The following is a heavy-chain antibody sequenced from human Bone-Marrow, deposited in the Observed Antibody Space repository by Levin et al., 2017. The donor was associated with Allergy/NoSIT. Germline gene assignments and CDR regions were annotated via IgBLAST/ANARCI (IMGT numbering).Heavy chain of an antibody. J-gene: IGHJ4*02. V-gene: IGHV3-23*01. CDR1: GFNFDNYG. CDR3: SKQGKDGKFDFWCGQYYFDS. D-gene: IGHD3-3*01. Sequence: PGGSLRLSCAASGFNFDNYGLSWVRQSPGKGLEWVSGISRSGANTYYADSVKGRFTVSRDNSENTMTLHMNNLRVEAAGLFYCSKQGKDGKFDFWCGQYYFDSWCQGTLLAVSP. CDR2: ISRSGANT.